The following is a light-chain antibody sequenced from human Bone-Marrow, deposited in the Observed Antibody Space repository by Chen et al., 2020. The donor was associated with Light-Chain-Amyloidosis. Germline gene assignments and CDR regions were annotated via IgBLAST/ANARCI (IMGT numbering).Light chain of an antibody. CDR3: CSYAGSQLFV. CDR2: DDN. Sequence: QSALSQPASVSGSPGPSIPISCPGTSTDVGNYNLVSWYQRHPGKAPKLIIFDDNKRPSGVPSRFSGSRSGYTASLTISGLQAEDESYYYCCSYAGSQLFVFGTGSRVTVL. V-gene: IGLV2-23*01. J-gene: IGLJ1*01. CDR1: STDVGNYNL.